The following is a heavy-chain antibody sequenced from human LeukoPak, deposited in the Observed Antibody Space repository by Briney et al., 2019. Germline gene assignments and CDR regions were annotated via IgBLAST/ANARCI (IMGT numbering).Heavy chain of an antibody. D-gene: IGHD3-22*01. Sequence: PGGSLRLSCAASAITFSSYWMSWVRQAPGKGLEWVANIKEDGSEKYYVDSVKGRFTISRDNARNSLFLQMNSLRAEDTAVYYCARGRFNYDSSGYSSFYYWGQGTLVTVSS. J-gene: IGHJ4*02. CDR1: AITFSSYW. CDR3: ARGRFNYDSSGYSSFYY. CDR2: IKEDGSEK. V-gene: IGHV3-7*01.